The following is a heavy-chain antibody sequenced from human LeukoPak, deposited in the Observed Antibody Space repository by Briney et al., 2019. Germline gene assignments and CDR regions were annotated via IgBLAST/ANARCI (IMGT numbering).Heavy chain of an antibody. D-gene: IGHD3/OR15-3a*01. J-gene: IGHJ4*02. CDR2: IRGNGGNP. Sequence: GGSLRLSCAASGFTFSNFAMHWVRQAPGKGLEFVSGIRGNGGNPYYAKSVKGRFTISRDNSKNTLYLQMGSLRTEDMAVYYCARDLDDTPTADYWGQGTLVTVSS. V-gene: IGHV3-64*01. CDR3: ARDLDDTPTADY. CDR1: GFTFSNFA.